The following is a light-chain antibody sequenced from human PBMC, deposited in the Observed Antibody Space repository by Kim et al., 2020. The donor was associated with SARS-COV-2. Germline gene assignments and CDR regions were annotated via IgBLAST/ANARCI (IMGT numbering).Light chain of an antibody. CDR3: QQYGTTPYT. J-gene: IGKJ2*01. V-gene: IGKV3-20*01. CDR1: QSVSSSN. CDR2: GAS. Sequence: EIVLTQSPGTLSLSPGDRATLSCRASQSVSSSNLAWYRQKPGQAPSLLIHGASSRATGIPDRFSGSGSGTDFTLTISRLEPEDFVVYFCQQYGTTPYTFGQGTKL.